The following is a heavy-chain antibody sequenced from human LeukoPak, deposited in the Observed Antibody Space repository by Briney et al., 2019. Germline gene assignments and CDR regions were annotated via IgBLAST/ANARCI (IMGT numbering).Heavy chain of an antibody. CDR2: IWYDGRNK. CDR3: ARDGRGRCSSTSCRDYFDY. D-gene: IGHD2-2*01. CDR1: GFTFSSYG. V-gene: IGHV3-33*01. J-gene: IGHJ4*01. Sequence: GRSLCPSRAVSGFTFSSYGIHWVRQAPGKGLEWVAVIWYDGRNKYYADSVKGRFTISRNYSMNTLYLQMNSLRAEDTAVYYCARDGRGRCSSTSCRDYFDYWGQKPGHRL.